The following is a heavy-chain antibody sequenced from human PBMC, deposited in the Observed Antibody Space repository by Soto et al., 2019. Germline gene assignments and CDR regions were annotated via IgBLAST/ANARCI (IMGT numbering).Heavy chain of an antibody. CDR3: ARGLRPFDY. J-gene: IGHJ4*02. CDR1: GGSISSSSYY. V-gene: IGHV4-39*01. Sequence: SETLSLTCTVSGGSISSSSYYWGWIRQPPGKGLEWIGNIYNSGSTYQNPSLKSRVTISAETSKNQFSLKLISVTAADTAVYYCARGLRPFDYWGQGTLVTVSS. D-gene: IGHD5-12*01. CDR2: IYNSGST.